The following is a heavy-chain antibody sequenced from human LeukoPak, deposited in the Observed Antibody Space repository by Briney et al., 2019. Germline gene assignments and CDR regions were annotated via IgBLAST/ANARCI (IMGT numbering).Heavy chain of an antibody. J-gene: IGHJ3*02. V-gene: IGHV1-3*03. CDR3: ARSPPGIAVAGALMGRDAFDI. Sequence: ASVKVSCKASGYTFTSYAMHWVRQAPGQRLEWMGWINAGNGNTKYSQEFQGRVTITRDTSASTAYMELSSLRSEDMAVYYCARSPPGIAVAGALMGRDAFDIWGQGTMVTVSS. D-gene: IGHD6-19*01. CDR2: INAGNGNT. CDR1: GYTFTSYA.